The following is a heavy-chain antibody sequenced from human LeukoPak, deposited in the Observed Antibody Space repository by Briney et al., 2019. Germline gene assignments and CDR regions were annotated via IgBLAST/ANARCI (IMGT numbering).Heavy chain of an antibody. CDR1: GFTFSTCA. CDR3: ARPDYSNYRFDY. J-gene: IGHJ4*02. V-gene: IGHV3-30*04. CDR2: ISYDGSNK. Sequence: QPGGSLRLSCAASGFTFSTCAMSWVRQAPGKGLEWVAVISYDGSNKYYADSVKGRFTISRDNSKNTLYLQMNSLRAEDTAVYYCARPDYSNYRFDYWGQGTLVTVSS. D-gene: IGHD4-11*01.